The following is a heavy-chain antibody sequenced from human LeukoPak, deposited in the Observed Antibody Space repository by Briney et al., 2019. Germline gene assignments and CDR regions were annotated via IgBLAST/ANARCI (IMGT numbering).Heavy chain of an antibody. CDR3: ARGDYDYVWGSHPADY. Sequence: PGGSLRLSCAASGFTFSSYWMSWVRQAPGKGLEWVSSISSSSSYIYYADSVKGRFTISRDNAKNSLYLQMNSLRAEDTAVYYCARGDYDYVWGSHPADYWGQGTLVTVSS. CDR2: ISSSSSYI. CDR1: GFTFSSYW. J-gene: IGHJ4*02. D-gene: IGHD3-16*01. V-gene: IGHV3-21*01.